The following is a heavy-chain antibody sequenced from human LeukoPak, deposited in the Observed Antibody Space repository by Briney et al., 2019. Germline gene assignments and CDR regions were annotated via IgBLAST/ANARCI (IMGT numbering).Heavy chain of an antibody. V-gene: IGHV3-33*01. CDR3: AGESLYYDFWSGYYSPGNNWFDP. Sequence: GGSLRLSCAASGFSFSSYGMHWVRQSPGKGLEWVAVIWNDGSSKYYVDSVKGRFTISRDNSKNTLYLQMDSLRGDDTAVYYCAGESLYYDFWSGYYSPGNNWFDPWGQGTLVTVSS. J-gene: IGHJ5*02. D-gene: IGHD3-3*01. CDR1: GFSFSSYG. CDR2: IWNDGSSK.